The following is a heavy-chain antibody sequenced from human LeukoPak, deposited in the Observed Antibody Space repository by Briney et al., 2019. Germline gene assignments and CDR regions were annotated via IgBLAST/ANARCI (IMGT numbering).Heavy chain of an antibody. J-gene: IGHJ4*02. CDR3: ASRGYSSSWYRDYFDY. CDR1: GFTFSIYA. Sequence: PGGSLRLSCAASGFTFSIYAMSWVRQAPGKGLEWVSGISGSGGSTYYADSVKGRFTISRDNSKNTLYLQMSSLRGEDTAVYYCASRGYSSSWYRDYFDYWGQGTLVTVSS. V-gene: IGHV3-23*01. D-gene: IGHD6-13*01. CDR2: ISGSGGST.